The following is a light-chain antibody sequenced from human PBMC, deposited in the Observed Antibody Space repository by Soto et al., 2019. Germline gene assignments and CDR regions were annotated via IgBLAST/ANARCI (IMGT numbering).Light chain of an antibody. CDR3: QQFVGSSYT. Sequence: ESVVTQSPGTLSLSPGERATLSCRASQSVSSSYLACYQQKPGQAPRLLIYSASSRATGIPDRFSGSGSGTDFTLTISRLEPEDFAVYYCQQFVGSSYTFGQGTKLEIK. CDR1: QSVSSSY. J-gene: IGKJ2*01. V-gene: IGKV3-20*01. CDR2: SAS.